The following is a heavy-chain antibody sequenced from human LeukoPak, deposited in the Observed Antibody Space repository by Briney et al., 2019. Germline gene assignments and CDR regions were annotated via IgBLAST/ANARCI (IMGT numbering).Heavy chain of an antibody. J-gene: IGHJ4*02. CDR3: ARSRVYDILTGYPDHDFDY. Sequence: SETLSLTCTVSGGSISSYYWNWIRQPPGKGLEWIGYIYYSGSATYNPSLKSRVTISVDTSKNQFSLKLSSVTAADTAVYYCARSRVYDILTGYPDHDFDYWGQGTLVTVSS. D-gene: IGHD3-9*01. CDR1: GGSISSYY. V-gene: IGHV4-59*01. CDR2: IYYSGSA.